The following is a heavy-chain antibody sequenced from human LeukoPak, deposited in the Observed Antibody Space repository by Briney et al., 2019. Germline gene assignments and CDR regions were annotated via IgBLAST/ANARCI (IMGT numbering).Heavy chain of an antibody. CDR2: IRSKANSYAT. Sequence: GGSLRLSCAASGFTFSGSAMHWVRQASGKGLEWVGRIRSKANSYATAYAASVKGRFTISRDDSKNTAYLQMNSLKTEDTAVYYCTSHGVFAERSIDYWGQGTLVTVSS. CDR1: GFTFSGSA. D-gene: IGHD3-3*02. V-gene: IGHV3-73*01. CDR3: TSHGVFAERSIDY. J-gene: IGHJ4*02.